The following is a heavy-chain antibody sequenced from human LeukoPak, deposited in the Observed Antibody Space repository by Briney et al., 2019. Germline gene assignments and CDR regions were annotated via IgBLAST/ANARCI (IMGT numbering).Heavy chain of an antibody. CDR2: IYSGGST. Sequence: PGGSLRLSCAASGFSVSSNYMSWVRQAPGKGMEWVSVIYSGGSTYYADSVKGRFTISRDNSKNTLYLQMNSLRAEDTAVYYCAGDYYDSSGYTYWGQGTLVTVSS. D-gene: IGHD3-22*01. J-gene: IGHJ4*02. V-gene: IGHV3-53*01. CDR1: GFSVSSNY. CDR3: AGDYYDSSGYTY.